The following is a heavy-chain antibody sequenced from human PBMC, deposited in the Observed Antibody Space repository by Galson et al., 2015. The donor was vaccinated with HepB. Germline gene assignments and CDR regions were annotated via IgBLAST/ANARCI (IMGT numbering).Heavy chain of an antibody. Sequence: RLSCAASGFIFSDAWMTWVRQAPGKGLEWVGRIKSRTDGGTIDYAASVKGTFAISRDDSKNTLYLQMNSLKTEDTAVYYCAYSDYTLNIHWGQGTLVTVSS. D-gene: IGHD4-11*01. CDR1: GFIFSDAW. CDR2: IKSRTDGGTI. V-gene: IGHV3-15*01. J-gene: IGHJ4*02. CDR3: AYSDYTLNIH.